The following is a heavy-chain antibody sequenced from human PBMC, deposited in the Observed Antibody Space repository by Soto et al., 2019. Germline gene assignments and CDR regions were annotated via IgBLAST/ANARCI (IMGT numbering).Heavy chain of an antibody. CDR2: INSGNGNT. Sequence: ASVKVSCKASGYTFTSYAIHWVRQAPRQRLEWMGWINSGNGNTKYSQKFQGRVTITRDTSASTVYMELSSLGSEDTAVYYCARSYSDYYSLDVWGQGATVTVSS. J-gene: IGHJ6*02. CDR1: GYTFTSYA. D-gene: IGHD4-4*01. CDR3: ARSYSDYYSLDV. V-gene: IGHV1-3*01.